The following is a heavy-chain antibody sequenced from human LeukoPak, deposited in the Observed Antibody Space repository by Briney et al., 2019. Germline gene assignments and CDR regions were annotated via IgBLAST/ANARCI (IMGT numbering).Heavy chain of an antibody. Sequence: SETLSLTCTVSGGSIRSYYWSWIRQPPGKGLEWIGYIYWSGRTHYNPSLKSRVTISVDTSKNEFSLNLNSVTAADTAVYYCARGWLEQLFDSWGQGTLVTVSS. CDR2: IYWSGRT. CDR1: GGSIRSYY. V-gene: IGHV4-59*01. D-gene: IGHD5-24*01. CDR3: ARGWLEQLFDS. J-gene: IGHJ4*02.